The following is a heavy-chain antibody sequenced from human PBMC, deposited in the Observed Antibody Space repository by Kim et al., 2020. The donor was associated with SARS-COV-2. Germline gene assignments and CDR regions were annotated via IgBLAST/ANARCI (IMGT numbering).Heavy chain of an antibody. V-gene: IGHV4-39*07. CDR3: ARTLSRYSKLDY. D-gene: IGHD6-13*01. CDR1: GGSISSSSYY. CDR2: IYYSGST. Sequence: SETLSLTCTVSGGSISSSSYYWGWIRQPPGKGLEWIGSIYYSGSTYYNPSLKSRVTISVDTSKNQFSLKLSSVTAADTAVYYCARTLSRYSKLDYWGQGTLVTVSS. J-gene: IGHJ4*02.